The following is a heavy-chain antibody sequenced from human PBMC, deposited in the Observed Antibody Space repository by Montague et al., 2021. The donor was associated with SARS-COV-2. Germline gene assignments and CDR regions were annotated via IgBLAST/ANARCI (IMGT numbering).Heavy chain of an antibody. D-gene: IGHD3-22*01. CDR1: GGSFSNYY. Sequence: SETLSLTCAISGGSFSNYYWSWIRQPPGKGLEWIGEVNQSGTTIYNPSVKSGVTISEDTSKNQFYLRLNSVTAADTAVYYCASPTYYYDSSGSDAFDIWGQGTMVTVSS. J-gene: IGHJ3*02. CDR2: VNQSGTT. V-gene: IGHV4-34*01. CDR3: ASPTYYYDSSGSDAFDI.